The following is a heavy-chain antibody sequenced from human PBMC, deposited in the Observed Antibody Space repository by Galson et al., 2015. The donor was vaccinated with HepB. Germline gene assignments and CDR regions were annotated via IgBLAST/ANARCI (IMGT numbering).Heavy chain of an antibody. CDR2: MNPNSGNT. CDR1: GYTFTSYD. Sequence: SVKVSCKASGYTFTSYDINWVRQATGQGLEWMGWMNPNSGNTGYAQKFQGRVTMTRNTSISTAYMELSSLRSEDTAVYYCARGNLFDFLSGYYIRRNWFDPWGQEPWSPSPQ. D-gene: IGHD3-3*01. V-gene: IGHV1-8*01. J-gene: IGHJ5*02. CDR3: ARGNLFDFLSGYYIRRNWFDP.